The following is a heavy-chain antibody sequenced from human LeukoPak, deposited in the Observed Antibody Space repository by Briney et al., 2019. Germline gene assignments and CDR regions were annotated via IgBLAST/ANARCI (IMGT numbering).Heavy chain of an antibody. D-gene: IGHD6-19*01. CDR3: ARLGYSSGWPHYYYYGMDV. CDR1: GGSISSYY. CDR2: IHYSGST. J-gene: IGHJ6*02. Sequence: SETLSLTCTVSGGSISSYYWSWIRQPPGKGLEWIGYIHYSGSTNYNSSLKSRVTISVGTSKNQFSLKLSSVTAADTAVYYCARLGYSSGWPHYYYYGMDVWGQGTTVTVSS. V-gene: IGHV4-59*01.